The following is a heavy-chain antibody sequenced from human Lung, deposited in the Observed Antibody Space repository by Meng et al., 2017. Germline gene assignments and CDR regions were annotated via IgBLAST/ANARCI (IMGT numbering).Heavy chain of an antibody. J-gene: IGHJ4*02. D-gene: IGHD6-6*01. V-gene: IGHV3-23*01. Sequence: EVQLLESGGGLVQPWGSPRLSCVASGFTCSSYAMTWVRQDPGKGLEWVSSISGSGGSTYYADSVRGRFTISRDNSKNTVYLQMNSLRAEDTAIYYCVRRIEYSSSSGYWGQGTLVTVSS. CDR1: GFTCSSYA. CDR3: VRRIEYSSSSGY. CDR2: ISGSGGST.